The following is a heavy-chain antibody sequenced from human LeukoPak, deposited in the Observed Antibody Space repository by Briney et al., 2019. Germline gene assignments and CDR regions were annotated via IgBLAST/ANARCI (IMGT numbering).Heavy chain of an antibody. D-gene: IGHD6-13*01. V-gene: IGHV3-7*01. CDR2: IKQDGSEK. J-gene: IGHJ4*02. CDR1: EFIFSGYW. Sequence: PGGSLRHSCAASEFIFSGYWMNWVRQAPGKGLEWVANIKQDGSEKQYVDSVRGRFTISRDNAKNSLYLQMNSLRVEDTAVYYCARDGFVGAADYWGQGTLVTVSS. CDR3: ARDGFVGAADY.